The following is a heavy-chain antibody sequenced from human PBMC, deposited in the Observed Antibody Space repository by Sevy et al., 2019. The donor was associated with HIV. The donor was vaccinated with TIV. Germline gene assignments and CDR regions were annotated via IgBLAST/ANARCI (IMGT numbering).Heavy chain of an antibody. Sequence: ASVKVSCKASGYSFTSYEIHWVRQAPGQGLEWMGWMNANSGKTGYAQKFQGRVTMTRDTSINTAYMELRSLRSEDTAVFYCARQVEYSSQQGYYYYMDVWGKGTTVTV. J-gene: IGHJ6*03. CDR3: ARQVEYSSQQGYYYYMDV. CDR1: GYSFTSYE. D-gene: IGHD6-13*01. V-gene: IGHV1-8*01. CDR2: MNANSGKT.